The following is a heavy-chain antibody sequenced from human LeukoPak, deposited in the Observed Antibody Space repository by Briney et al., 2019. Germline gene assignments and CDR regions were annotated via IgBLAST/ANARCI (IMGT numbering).Heavy chain of an antibody. J-gene: IGHJ4*02. CDR1: GLTFSTST. Sequence: ERSLRLSCAASGLTFSTSTIHWVRQGPDKGLEWVTFTSYDGTNGYADSVKGRFTISRDSSKDTVYLQMSGLRSDDTAVYYCATGGAVVHWGQGALVTVSS. D-gene: IGHD6-19*01. CDR3: ATGGAVVH. CDR2: TSYDGTNG. V-gene: IGHV3-30-3*01.